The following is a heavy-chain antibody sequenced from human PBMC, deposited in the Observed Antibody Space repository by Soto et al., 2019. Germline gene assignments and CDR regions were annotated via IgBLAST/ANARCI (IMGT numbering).Heavy chain of an antibody. V-gene: IGHV5-51*01. CDR2: VLPRDFDS. D-gene: IGHD6-19*01. Sequence: PGESLKISCKASGYNFPNYWIGWARQRPGRGLEWVGIVLPRDFDSRYSPSFQGQVTISADMSINTAYLQWNSLEASDTAVYYCAKEGAPSSGWYINWFDPWGQGTLVTVSS. CDR3: AKEGAPSSGWYINWFDP. CDR1: GYNFPNYW. J-gene: IGHJ5*02.